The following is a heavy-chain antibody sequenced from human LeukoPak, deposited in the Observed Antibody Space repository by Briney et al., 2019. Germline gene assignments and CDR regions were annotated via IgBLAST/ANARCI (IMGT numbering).Heavy chain of an antibody. D-gene: IGHD1-1*01. CDR2: ISSSSSYI. CDR3: ARARPTTGALDY. J-gene: IGHJ4*02. V-gene: IGHV3-21*01. CDR1: GFTFSSYS. Sequence: MTGGSLRLSCAASGFTFSSYSMNWVRQAPGKGLEWVSSISSSSSYIYYADSVKGRFTISRDNAKNSLYLQMNSLRAEDTAVYYCARARPTTGALDYWGQGTLVTVSS.